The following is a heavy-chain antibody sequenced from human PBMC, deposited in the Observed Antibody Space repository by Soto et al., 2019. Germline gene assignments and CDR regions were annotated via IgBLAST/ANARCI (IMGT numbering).Heavy chain of an antibody. V-gene: IGHV1-69*13. D-gene: IGHD3-22*01. J-gene: IGHJ5*02. CDR1: GGTFSSYA. CDR3: ARTRHGYSPNWFDP. CDR2: IIPIFGTA. Sequence: GASVKVSCKASGGTFSSYAISWVRQAPGQGLEWMGGIIPIFGTANYAQKFQGRVTITADESTSTAYMELSSLRSEDTAVYYRARTRHGYSPNWFDPWGQGTLVTVSS.